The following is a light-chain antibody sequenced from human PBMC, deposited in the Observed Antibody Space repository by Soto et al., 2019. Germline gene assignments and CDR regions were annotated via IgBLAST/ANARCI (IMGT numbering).Light chain of an antibody. V-gene: IGKV3-20*01. J-gene: IGKJ2*01. CDR3: QQYGRSPLLYT. CDR1: QSVTNNF. Sequence: EIVLTQSPGTLSLSPGEGATLSCRASQSVTNNFLAWYQQKPGQAPRLLIYAASTTAAGVPDRFSGSGSGTEFTLTITRLEPEDFAVYYCQQYGRSPLLYTFGQGTKLGVK. CDR2: AAS.